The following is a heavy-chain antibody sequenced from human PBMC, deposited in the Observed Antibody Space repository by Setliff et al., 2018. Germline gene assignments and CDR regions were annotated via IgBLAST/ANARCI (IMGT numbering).Heavy chain of an antibody. Sequence: GESLKISCTTSGFTFFSYTMNWVRQAPGKGLEWVSAVTDDGDTTHYAGSVKGRFTIDRDNTNSKLYLQMNSLRVEDTALYYCAKSSGSSSATNLEYLGPGTLVTVSS. CDR1: GFTFFSYT. V-gene: IGHV3-23*01. J-gene: IGHJ4*02. CDR2: VTDDGDTT. D-gene: IGHD3-10*01. CDR3: AKSSGSSSATNLEY.